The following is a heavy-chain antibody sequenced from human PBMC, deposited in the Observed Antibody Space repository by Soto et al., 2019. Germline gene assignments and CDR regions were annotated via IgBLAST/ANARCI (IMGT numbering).Heavy chain of an antibody. CDR3: ARDSVRGSSWSNPFFDY. CDR2: ISAYNGNT. D-gene: IGHD6-13*01. V-gene: IGHV1-18*01. J-gene: IGHJ4*02. Sequence: QVQLVQSGAEVKKPGASVKVSCKASGYTFTSYGISWVRQAPGQGLEWMGWISAYNGNTNYAQKLQGRLTMTTDTSTSTAYMELRSLRSDDTAVYYCARDSVRGSSWSNPFFDYWGQGTLVTVSS. CDR1: GYTFTSYG.